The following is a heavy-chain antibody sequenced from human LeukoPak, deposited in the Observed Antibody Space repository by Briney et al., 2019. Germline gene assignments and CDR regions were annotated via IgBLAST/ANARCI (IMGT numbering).Heavy chain of an antibody. J-gene: IGHJ5*02. Sequence: GGSLRLSCAAFGHPFSSYSMNWVRQAPGKGLEWVSYISSSSGTIYYADSLRGRFTISRHKAKNSLYLQMNSLRHEDMVLYYCASDEADSGTYATTWGQGTLVTVSS. CDR2: ISSSSGTI. CDR1: GHPFSSYS. CDR3: ASDEADSGTYATT. V-gene: IGHV3-48*02. D-gene: IGHD1-26*01.